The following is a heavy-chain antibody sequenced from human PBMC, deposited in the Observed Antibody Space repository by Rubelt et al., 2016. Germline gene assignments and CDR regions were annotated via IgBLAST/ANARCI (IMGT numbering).Heavy chain of an antibody. CDR1: SYSISSGFY. V-gene: IGHV4-38-2*02. D-gene: IGHD6-19*01. Sequence: QVQLQESGPGLVKPSETLSLTCTVSSYSISSGFYWGWIRQPPGKGLEWIASILRSGTTYYNPSLKSRVTISVDTSKNQFSLKLSSVTAADTAVYYCAREGYSSGWYDDYWGQGTLVTVSS. CDR3: AREGYSSGWYDDY. J-gene: IGHJ4*02. CDR2: ILRSGTT.